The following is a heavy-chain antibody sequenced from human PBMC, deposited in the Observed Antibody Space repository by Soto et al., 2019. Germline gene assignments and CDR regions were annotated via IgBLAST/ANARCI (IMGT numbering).Heavy chain of an antibody. CDR2: TYYRSKRYN. D-gene: IGHD6-13*01. J-gene: IGHJ6*02. CDR1: VDSVSRNSAA. V-gene: IGHV6-1*01. Sequence: PSQTLSLTCAISVDSVSRNSAASNWIRQSPSRGLEWLGGTYYRSKRYNDYAVSVKSRITINPDTSKNQFSLQLNSVTPEDTAVYYCARFNEEVGIAAAGTRDYYGMDVWGQGTTVTVSS. CDR3: ARFNEEVGIAAAGTRDYYGMDV.